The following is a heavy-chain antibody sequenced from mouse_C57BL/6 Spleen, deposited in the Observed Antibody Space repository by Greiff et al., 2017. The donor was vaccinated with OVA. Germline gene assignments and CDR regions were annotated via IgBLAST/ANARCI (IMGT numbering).Heavy chain of an antibody. D-gene: IGHD1-1*01. CDR1: GYAFSSYW. CDR3: ARGDYYGSKGY. CDR2: IYPGDGDT. J-gene: IGHJ2*01. V-gene: IGHV1-80*01. Sequence: QVQLKQSGAELVKPGASVKISCKASGYAFSSYWMNWVKQRPGKGLEWIGQIYPGDGDTNYNGKFKGKATLTADKSSSTAYMQLSSLTSEDSAVYFCARGDYYGSKGYWGQGTTLTVSS.